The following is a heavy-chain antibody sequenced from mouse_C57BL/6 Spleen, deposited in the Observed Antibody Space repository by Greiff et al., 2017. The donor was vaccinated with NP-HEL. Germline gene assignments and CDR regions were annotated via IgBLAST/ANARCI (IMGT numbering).Heavy chain of an antibody. V-gene: IGHV5-6*01. CDR2: ISSGGSYT. D-gene: IGHD2-1*01. CDR3: ARHGNYSAWFAY. Sequence: EVKVVESGGDLVKPGGSLKLSCAASGFTFSSYGMSWVRQTPDQRLEWVATISSGGSYTYYPDSVKGRFTISRDNAKNTLYLQMSSLKSEDTAMYYCARHGNYSAWFAYWGQGTLVTVSA. CDR1: GFTFSSYG. J-gene: IGHJ3*01.